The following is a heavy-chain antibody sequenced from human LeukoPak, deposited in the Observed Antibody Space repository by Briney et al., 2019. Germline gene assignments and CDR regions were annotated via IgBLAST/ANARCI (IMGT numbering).Heavy chain of an antibody. CDR1: GGSISSYY. D-gene: IGHD3-9*01. CDR3: ARSALLTGYFNWFDP. J-gene: IGHJ5*02. V-gene: IGHV4-4*07. Sequence: SETLSLTCTVSGGSISSYYWSWIRQPAGKGLEWIGRIYTSGSTNYNPSLKSRVTMSVDTSKNQFSLKLSSVTAADTAVYYCARSALLTGYFNWFDPWGQGTLVTVSS. CDR2: IYTSGST.